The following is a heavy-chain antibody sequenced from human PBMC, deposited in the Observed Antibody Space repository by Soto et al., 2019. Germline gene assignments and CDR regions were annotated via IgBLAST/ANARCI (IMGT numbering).Heavy chain of an antibody. CDR1: GYTFTSYA. CDR3: AREQPGYCSGGSCSPQYYFDY. CDR2: INAGNGNT. V-gene: IGHV1-3*01. Sequence: ASVKVSCKASGYTFTSYAMHWVRQAPGQRLEWMGRINAGNGNTKYSQKFQGRVTITRDTSASTAYMELSSLRSEDTAVYYCAREQPGYCSGGSCSPQYYFDYWGQGTLVTVSS. J-gene: IGHJ4*02. D-gene: IGHD2-15*01.